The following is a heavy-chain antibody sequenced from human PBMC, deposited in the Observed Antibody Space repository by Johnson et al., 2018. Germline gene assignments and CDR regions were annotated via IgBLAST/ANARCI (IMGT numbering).Heavy chain of an antibody. CDR1: GFTFSTYG. CDR3: ARDRAVEYSSGWYSAFDI. CDR2: ISYAGSNK. J-gene: IGHJ3*02. V-gene: IGHV3-30*03. Sequence: QVQLVQSGGGVVQPGRSLRLSCAASGFTFSTYGMHWVRQAPGKGLEWVAVISYAGSNKYYTDSVKGRFIISRDNSKNTLYLQMNSLRAEDTAVYYCARDRAVEYSSGWYSAFDIWGQGTMVTVSS. D-gene: IGHD6-19*01.